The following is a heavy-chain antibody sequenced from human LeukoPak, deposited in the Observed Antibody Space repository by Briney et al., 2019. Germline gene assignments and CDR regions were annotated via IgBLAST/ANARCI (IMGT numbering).Heavy chain of an antibody. Sequence: GGSLRLSCAASGFTFSIYWMDWVRQAPGKGLEWVSDISGSGGSTYDADSVKGRFTISRDNSKNTLYLQMNSLRAEDTAVYYCAKHSTARAFDYWGQGTLVTVSS. V-gene: IGHV3-23*01. D-gene: IGHD2/OR15-2a*01. CDR2: ISGSGGST. CDR1: GFTFSIYW. CDR3: AKHSTARAFDY. J-gene: IGHJ4*02.